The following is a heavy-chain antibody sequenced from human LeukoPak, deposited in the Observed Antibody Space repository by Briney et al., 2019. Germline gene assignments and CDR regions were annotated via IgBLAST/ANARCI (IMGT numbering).Heavy chain of an antibody. D-gene: IGHD3-10*01. J-gene: IGHJ4*02. CDR3: AKARSAVRGVIGYFDY. CDR2: IGGSGGST. V-gene: IGHV3-23*01. CDR1: GFTFSSYA. Sequence: TGGSLRLSCAASGFTFSSYAMSWVRQAPGKGLEWVSDIGGSGGSTYYADSVKGRFTISRDNSKNTLYLQMNSLRAEDTAVYYCAKARSAVRGVIGYFDYWGQGTLVTVSS.